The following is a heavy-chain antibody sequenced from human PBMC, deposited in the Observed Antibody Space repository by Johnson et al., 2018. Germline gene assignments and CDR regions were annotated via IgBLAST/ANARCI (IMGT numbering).Heavy chain of an antibody. V-gene: IGHV3-48*02. J-gene: IGHJ6*02. D-gene: IGHD6-6*01. Sequence: EVQLVESGGGLVQPGGSLRLSCAASGFTFSSYSMNWVRQAPGKGLEWVSSISSSSSTLYYADSVKGRFTISRDNSKNSLYLQMNSRRDDDTAVYYCARLGGQLNYYSNMDVWGQGTTVTVSS. CDR3: ARLGGQLNYYSNMDV. CDR1: GFTFSSYS. CDR2: ISSSSSTL.